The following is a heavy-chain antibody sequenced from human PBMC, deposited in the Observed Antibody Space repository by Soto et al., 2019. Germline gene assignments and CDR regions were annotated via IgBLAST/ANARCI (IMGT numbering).Heavy chain of an antibody. CDR2: ISSSSSTI. D-gene: IGHD3-3*01. CDR1: RFTFSSYS. Sequence: LRLSCAASRFTFSSYSMNWVRQAPGKGLEWVSYISSSSSTIYYAESVKGRFTISRDNAKNSLYLQMNSLRDEDTAVYYCARDPTDNYDFWSGYYTSTYGMDVWGQGTTVTVSS. V-gene: IGHV3-48*02. CDR3: ARDPTDNYDFWSGYYTSTYGMDV. J-gene: IGHJ6*02.